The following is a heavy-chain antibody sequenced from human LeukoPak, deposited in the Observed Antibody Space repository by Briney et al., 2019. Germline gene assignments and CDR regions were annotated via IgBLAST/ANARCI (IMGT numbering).Heavy chain of an antibody. J-gene: IGHJ4*02. CDR3: AKVVDPLKYYYDSSGYPVDY. CDR1: GFTFSSYG. Sequence: GGTLRLSCAASGFTFSSYGMSWVRQAPGKGLEWVSAISGSGGRTYYADSVKGRLTISRDNSKNTLYLQMNSLRAEDTAVYYCAKVVDPLKYYYDSSGYPVDYWGQGTLVTVSS. V-gene: IGHV3-23*01. D-gene: IGHD3-22*01. CDR2: ISGSGGRT.